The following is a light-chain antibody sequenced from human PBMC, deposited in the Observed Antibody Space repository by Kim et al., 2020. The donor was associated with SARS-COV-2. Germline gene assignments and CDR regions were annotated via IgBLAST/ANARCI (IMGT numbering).Light chain of an antibody. J-gene: IGKJ4*01. CDR3: KQALLNPLA. Sequence: PASISSRSSQRLLHHTGYNVLDWYLQRPGQSPQRLISLGSKRGSVVPHRFSGSGSRTDFTLKISRVEAEDVGMYYCKQALLNPLAFGGGTKVDIK. V-gene: IGKV2-28*01. CDR2: LGS. CDR1: QRLLHHTGYNV.